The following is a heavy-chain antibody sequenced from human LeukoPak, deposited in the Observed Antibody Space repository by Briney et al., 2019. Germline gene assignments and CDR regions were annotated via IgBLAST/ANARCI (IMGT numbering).Heavy chain of an antibody. D-gene: IGHD6-19*01. CDR1: GFAFSSLA. J-gene: IGHJ4*02. CDR2: ISDSGSLT. V-gene: IGHV3-23*01. Sequence: GGSLRPSCAASGFAFSSLAMGWVRQAPGQGLEWVSVISDSGSLTYYADSVKGRFTISRDNSKNTLFLQMNSLRAEDAAVYYCAKDARRTNGWYFFDYWGQGTLVTVSS. CDR3: AKDARRTNGWYFFDY.